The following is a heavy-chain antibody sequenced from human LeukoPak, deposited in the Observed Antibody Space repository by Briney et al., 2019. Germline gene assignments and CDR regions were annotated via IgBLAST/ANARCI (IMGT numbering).Heavy chain of an antibody. Sequence: SETLSLTCTVPGGSISSYYWSWIRQPPGKGLEWIGYIYYSGSTNYNPSLKGRVTISVDTSKNQFSLKLSSVTAADTAVYYCASYNEGVDYWGQGTLVTVSS. CDR2: IYYSGST. J-gene: IGHJ4*02. D-gene: IGHD1-1*01. V-gene: IGHV4-59*08. CDR1: GGSISSYY. CDR3: ASYNEGVDY.